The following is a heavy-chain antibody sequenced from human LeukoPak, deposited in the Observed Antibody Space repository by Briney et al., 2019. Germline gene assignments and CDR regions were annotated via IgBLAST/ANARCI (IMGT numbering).Heavy chain of an antibody. CDR1: GGSFSGYY. D-gene: IGHD6-19*01. J-gene: IGHJ4*02. V-gene: IGHV4-34*01. CDR2: INHSGST. Sequence: PSETLSLTCAVYGGSFSGYYWSWIRQPPGKGLEWIGEINHSGSTNYNPSLKSRVTISVDTSKNQFSLKLSSVTAADTAVYYCARHFRRGWSTLPYYFDYWGQGTLVTVSS. CDR3: ARHFRRGWSTLPYYFDY.